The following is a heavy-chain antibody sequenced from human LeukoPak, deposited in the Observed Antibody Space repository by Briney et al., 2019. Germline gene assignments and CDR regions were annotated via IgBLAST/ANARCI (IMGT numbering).Heavy chain of an antibody. V-gene: IGHV1-8*01. Sequence: VASVKVSCKASGYTFTSYDINWVRQATGQGLEWMGWMNPNSGNTGYAQKFQGRVTMTRNTSISTAYMELSSLRAEDTAVYYCARPVADTYAPLDYWGQGTLVTVSS. CDR1: GYTFTSYD. J-gene: IGHJ4*02. CDR2: MNPNSGNT. CDR3: ARPVADTYAPLDY. D-gene: IGHD6-19*01.